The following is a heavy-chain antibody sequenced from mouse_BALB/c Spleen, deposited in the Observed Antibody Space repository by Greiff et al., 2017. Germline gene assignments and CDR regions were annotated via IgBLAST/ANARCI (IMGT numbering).Heavy chain of an antibody. J-gene: IGHJ2*01. V-gene: IGHV1S81*02. CDR3: TRRGYRYYFDY. D-gene: IGHD2-14*01. Sequence: QVQLQQSGAELVKPGASVKLSCKASGYTFTSYYMYWVKQRPGQGLEWIGEINPSNGGTNFNEKFKSKATLTVDKSSSTAYMQLSSLTSEDSAVYYCTRRGYRYYFDYWGQGTTLTVSS. CDR2: INPSNGGT. CDR1: GYTFTSYY.